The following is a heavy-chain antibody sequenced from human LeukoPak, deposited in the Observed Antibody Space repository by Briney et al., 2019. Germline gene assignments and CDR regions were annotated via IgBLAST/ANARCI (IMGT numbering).Heavy chain of an antibody. CDR3: ARLNLTTVTTLPDY. V-gene: IGHV1-69*05. CDR1: GGTFSSYA. Sequence: RASVKVSCKASGGTFSSYAISWVRQAPGQGLEWMGGIIPIFGTANYAQKFQGRVTITTDESTSTAYMELSSLRSEDTAVYYCARLNLTTVTTLPDYWGQGTLVTVSS. CDR2: IIPIFGTA. D-gene: IGHD4-17*01. J-gene: IGHJ4*02.